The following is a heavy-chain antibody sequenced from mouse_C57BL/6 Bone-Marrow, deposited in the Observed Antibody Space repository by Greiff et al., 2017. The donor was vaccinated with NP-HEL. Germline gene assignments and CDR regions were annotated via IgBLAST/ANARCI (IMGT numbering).Heavy chain of an antibody. J-gene: IGHJ4*01. CDR2: ISSGSSTI. D-gene: IGHD1-1*01. CDR3: ARNYGSSLYYAMDY. CDR1: GFTFSDYG. Sequence: EVQVVESGGGLVKPGGSLKLSCAASGFTFSDYGMHWVRQAPEKGLEWVAYISSGSSTIYYADTVKGRFTISRDNAKNTLFLQMNSLRSEDTAMYYCARNYGSSLYYAMDYWGQGTSVTVSS. V-gene: IGHV5-17*01.